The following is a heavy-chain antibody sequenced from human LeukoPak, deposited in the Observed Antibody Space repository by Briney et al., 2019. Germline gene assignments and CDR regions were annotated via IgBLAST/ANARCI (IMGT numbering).Heavy chain of an antibody. CDR3: AREGGRIAAAGTVYMDV. J-gene: IGHJ6*03. Sequence: APVKVSCKASGYTFTSYGISWVRQAPGQGLEWMGWISAYNGNTNYAQKLQGRVTMTTDTSTSTAYMELRSLRSDDTAVYYCAREGGRIAAAGTVYMDVWGKGTTVTVSS. CDR2: ISAYNGNT. CDR1: GYTFTSYG. D-gene: IGHD6-13*01. V-gene: IGHV1-18*01.